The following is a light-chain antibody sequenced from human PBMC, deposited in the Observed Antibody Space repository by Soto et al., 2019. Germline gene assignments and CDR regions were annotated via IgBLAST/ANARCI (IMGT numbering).Light chain of an antibody. CDR2: SAS. J-gene: IGKJ5*01. CDR3: QKFNTAPLT. V-gene: IGKV1-27*01. CDR1: QDISVY. Sequence: DXQMTQSPSSLSASVGDRVTITCRASQDISVYLAWYQQKPGKVPKLLIYSASTLQSGVPSRFSGSGSGTDFTLTISSLQPEDVATYFCQKFNTAPLTFGQGTRLEIK.